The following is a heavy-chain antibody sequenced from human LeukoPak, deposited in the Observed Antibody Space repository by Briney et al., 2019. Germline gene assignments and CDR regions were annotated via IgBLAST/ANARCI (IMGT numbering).Heavy chain of an antibody. CDR1: GGTFSSYA. J-gene: IGHJ4*02. V-gene: IGHV1-69*06. CDR3: ARAWLRLNPYFDY. D-gene: IGHD5-12*01. Sequence: SVKVSCKASGGTFSSYAISWVRQAPGQGLEWMGGIVPIFGTANYAQKFQGRVTITADKSTSTAYMELSRLRSDDTAVYYCARAWLRLNPYFDYWGQGTLVTVSS. CDR2: IVPIFGTA.